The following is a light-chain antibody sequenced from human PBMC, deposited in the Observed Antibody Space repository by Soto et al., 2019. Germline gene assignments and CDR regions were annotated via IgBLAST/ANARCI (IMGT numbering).Light chain of an antibody. CDR3: LLDYNYFWA. Sequence: DIQLTQSPSFLSASVGDRVTITCRASQGISSYLAWYQQKPGKAPKLLIYAASTLQSGVPSRFSGSGSGTEFTLTISSLQPEDFATYYCLLDYNYFWAFGQGTKVDIK. CDR1: QGISSY. CDR2: AAS. V-gene: IGKV1-9*01. J-gene: IGKJ1*01.